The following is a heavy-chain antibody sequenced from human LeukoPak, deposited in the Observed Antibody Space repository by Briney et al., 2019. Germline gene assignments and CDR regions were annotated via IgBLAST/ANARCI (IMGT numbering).Heavy chain of an antibody. CDR1: GITFSSYA. J-gene: IGHJ4*02. V-gene: IGHV3-30*04. CDR2: ISYDGSNK. Sequence: GRSLRLSCAASGITFSSYAMHWVRQAPGKGLEWVAVISYDGSNKYYADSVKGRFTISRDNSKNTLYLQMNSLRAEDTAVYYCARDRYLAAAGYFDYWGQGTLVTVSS. D-gene: IGHD6-13*01. CDR3: ARDRYLAAAGYFDY.